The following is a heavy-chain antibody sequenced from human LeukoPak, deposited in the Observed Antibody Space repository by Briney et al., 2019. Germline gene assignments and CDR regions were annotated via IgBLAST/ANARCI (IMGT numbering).Heavy chain of an antibody. CDR2: ISGSGGST. J-gene: IGHJ4*02. V-gene: IGHV3-23*01. CDR1: GFTFNNYA. CDR3: VKDGIGGIYYDSSGYFDN. D-gene: IGHD3-22*01. Sequence: PGGSLRLSCAASGFTFNNYAMSWVRQAPGKGLEWVSAISGSGGSTYYADPLKGRFTISRDNSKNTLYLQMNSLRAEDTALYYCVKDGIGGIYYDSSGYFDNWGQGTLVTVSS.